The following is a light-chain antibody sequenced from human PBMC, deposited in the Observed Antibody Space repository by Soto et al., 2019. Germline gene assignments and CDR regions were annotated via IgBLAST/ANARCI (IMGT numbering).Light chain of an antibody. CDR3: SSYAGNNKLM. CDR1: SSDVGGYNY. CDR2: EVS. J-gene: IGLJ3*02. V-gene: IGLV2-8*01. Sequence: QSVLTQPPSASGSPGQSVTISCTGTSSDVGGYNYVSWYQQHPGKAPKLMIYEVSKRPSGVPDRFSGSKSGNTASLTVSGLQAEDEADYYCSSYAGNNKLMFGGGTKVTVL.